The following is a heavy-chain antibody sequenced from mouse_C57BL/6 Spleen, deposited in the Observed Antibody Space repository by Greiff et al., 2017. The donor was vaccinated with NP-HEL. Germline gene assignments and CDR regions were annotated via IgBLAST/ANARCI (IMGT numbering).Heavy chain of an antibody. D-gene: IGHD4-1*01. V-gene: IGHV5-6*01. CDR3: ARHGTGGYFDY. J-gene: IGHJ2*01. CDR2: ISSGGSYT. CDR1: GFTFSSYG. Sequence: EVKLMESGGDLVKPGGSLKLSCAASGFTFSSYGMSWVRQTPDKRLEWVATISSGGSYTYYPASVKGRFTISRDNAKNTLYLQMSSLKSEDTAMYYCARHGTGGYFDYWGQGTTLTVSS.